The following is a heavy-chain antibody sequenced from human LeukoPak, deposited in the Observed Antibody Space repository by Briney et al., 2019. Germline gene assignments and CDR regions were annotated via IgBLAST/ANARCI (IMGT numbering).Heavy chain of an antibody. J-gene: IGHJ4*02. V-gene: IGHV3-23*01. Sequence: GGSLRLSCAASGFTFSSYGMSWVRQAPGTGLEWVSNISGGGGSTYHADSVKGWFTISRDNSKNTLYLQMYSLRAEDTAVYYCAKEECSSTSCYYFDYWGQGTLVTVAS. CDR2: ISGGGGST. D-gene: IGHD2-2*01. CDR1: GFTFSSYG. CDR3: AKEECSSTSCYYFDY.